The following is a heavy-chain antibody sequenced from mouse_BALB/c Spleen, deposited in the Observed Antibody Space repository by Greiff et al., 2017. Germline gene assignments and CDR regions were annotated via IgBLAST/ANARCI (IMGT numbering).Heavy chain of an antibody. CDR2: INPSNGGT. V-gene: IGHV1S81*02. CDR3: TRRGLGSMDY. D-gene: IGHD2-4*01. Sequence: QVQLKQPGAELVKPGASVKLSCKASGYTFTSYYMYWVKQRPGQGLEWIGGINPSNGGTNFNEKFKSKATLTVDKSSSTAYMQLSSLTSEDSAVYYCTRRGLGSMDYWGQGTSVTVSS. J-gene: IGHJ4*01. CDR1: GYTFTSYY.